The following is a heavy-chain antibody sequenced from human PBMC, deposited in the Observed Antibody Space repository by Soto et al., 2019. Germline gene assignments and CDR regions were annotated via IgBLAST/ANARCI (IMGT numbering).Heavy chain of an antibody. CDR1: GGTFSSYA. V-gene: IGHV1-69*13. CDR3: AREGDSGSYYGGYYYHYGMDV. CDR2: IIPIFGTA. J-gene: IGHJ6*02. Sequence: GASVKVSCKASGGTFSSYAISWVRQAPGQGLEWMGGIIPIFGTANYAQKFQGRVTITADESTSTAYMELSSLRSEDTAVYYCAREGDSGSYYGGYYYHYGMDVWGQGTTVTVSS. D-gene: IGHD1-26*01.